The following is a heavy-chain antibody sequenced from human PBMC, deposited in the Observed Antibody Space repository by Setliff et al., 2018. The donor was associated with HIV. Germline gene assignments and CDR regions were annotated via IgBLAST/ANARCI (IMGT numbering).Heavy chain of an antibody. CDR1: GSTFTKSL. CDR3: ARDGASGSGYYWADY. V-gene: IGHV1-46*01. CDR2: IIPSGGST. Sequence: ASVKVSCKASGSTFTKSLIHWVRPAPGQGLEWMGAIIPSGGSTGYAEKFQARVTLTRDTSTSTVYMELSGLREEDTAGYYWARDGASGSGYYWADYWGQGTLVTVSS. J-gene: IGHJ4*02. D-gene: IGHD3-3*01.